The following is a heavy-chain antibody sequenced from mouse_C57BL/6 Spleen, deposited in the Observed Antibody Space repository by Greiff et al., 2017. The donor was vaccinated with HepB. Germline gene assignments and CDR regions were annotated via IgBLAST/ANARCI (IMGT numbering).Heavy chain of an antibody. CDR1: GFTFTDYY. J-gene: IGHJ2*01. V-gene: IGHV7-4*01. Sequence: DVMLVESGGGLVQPGASLRLSCAASGFTFTDYYMSWVRQPPGKAPEWLALIRNKANGYTTEYTASVKGRFTISRDTSQSNSYLQKNTLRAEDSAAYYCGKAVALAFDYWGQGPTLTVSS. CDR2: IRNKANGYTT. CDR3: GKAVALAFDY.